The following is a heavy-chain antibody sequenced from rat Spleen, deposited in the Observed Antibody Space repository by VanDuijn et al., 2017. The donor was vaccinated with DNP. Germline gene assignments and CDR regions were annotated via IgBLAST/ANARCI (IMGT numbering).Heavy chain of an antibody. V-gene: IGHV5-25*01. CDR3: ARRWEEDYFDY. J-gene: IGHJ2*01. CDR2: IGSPAYAP. D-gene: IGHD5-1*01. Sequence: EVQLVESGGGLVQPGRSLKVSCAASGFTFSAYYMAWVRQAPAKGLEWVAYIGSPAYAPYYGDSVKGRFTISRDNAKSTLYLQMDSLRSEDTATYYCARRWEEDYFDYWGQGVMVTVSS. CDR1: GFTFSAYY.